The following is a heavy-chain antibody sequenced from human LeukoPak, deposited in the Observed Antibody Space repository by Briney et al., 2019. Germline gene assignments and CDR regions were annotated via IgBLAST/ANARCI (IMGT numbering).Heavy chain of an antibody. CDR3: ARAGPTTGIVGAIED. D-gene: IGHD1-26*01. Sequence: SVKVSCKASGGTFSSYAISWVRQAPGQGLEWMGGIIPIFGTANYAQKFQGRVTITADESTSTAYMELSSLRSEDTAVYYCARAGPTTGIVGAIEDWGQGTLVTVSS. CDR1: GGTFSSYA. CDR2: IIPIFGTA. J-gene: IGHJ4*02. V-gene: IGHV1-69*13.